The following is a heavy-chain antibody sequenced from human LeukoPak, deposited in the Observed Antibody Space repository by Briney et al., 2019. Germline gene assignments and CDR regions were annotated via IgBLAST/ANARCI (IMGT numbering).Heavy chain of an antibody. CDR2: INLNSGDT. CDR1: GYTFTGYY. V-gene: IGHV1-2*02. J-gene: IGHJ1*01. D-gene: IGHD6-19*01. Sequence: ASVKVSCKASGYTFTGYYIHWVRQAPGQGLEWMGWINLNSGDTNYAQKFQGRVTMTRDTSISTAYMEVSRLRSDDTAVYYCARDPGIAVAGKYFQHWGQGTLVTVSS. CDR3: ARDPGIAVAGKYFQH.